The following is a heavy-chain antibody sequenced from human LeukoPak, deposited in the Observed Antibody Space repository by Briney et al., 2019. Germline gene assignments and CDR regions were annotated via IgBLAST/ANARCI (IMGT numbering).Heavy chain of an antibody. Sequence: PETLSLTCTVSGGSISSSSYYWGWIRQPPGKGLEWIGSIYYSGSTYYNPSLKSRVTISVDTSKNHFSLKLSSVTAADTAVYYCARQSGGSGSYYNVPLDYWGQGTLVTVSS. CDR1: GGSISSSSYY. V-gene: IGHV4-39*07. D-gene: IGHD3-10*01. J-gene: IGHJ4*02. CDR2: IYYSGST. CDR3: ARQSGGSGSYYNVPLDY.